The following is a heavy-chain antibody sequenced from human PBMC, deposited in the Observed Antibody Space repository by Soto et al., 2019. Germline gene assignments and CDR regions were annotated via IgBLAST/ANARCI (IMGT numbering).Heavy chain of an antibody. V-gene: IGHV3-23*01. CDR3: ARDQPGYSYGYGLGY. CDR2: ISGSSGST. J-gene: IGHJ4*02. CDR1: GFTFSSYA. D-gene: IGHD5-18*01. Sequence: PGGSLRLSCAASGFTFSSYAMSWVRQAPGKGLEWVSAISGSSGSTYYADSVKGRFTISRDNSKNTLYMQMNSLRAEDMAVYYCARDQPGYSYGYGLGYWGQGTLVTVSS.